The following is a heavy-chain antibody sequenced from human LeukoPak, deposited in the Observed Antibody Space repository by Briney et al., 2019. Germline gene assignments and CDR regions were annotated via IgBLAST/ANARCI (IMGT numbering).Heavy chain of an antibody. CDR2: INPNSGGT. CDR1: GYTFTGYY. J-gene: IGHJ5*02. CDR3: ARGARRGYSNWFDP. Sequence: ASVKVSCKASGYTFTGYYMHWVRQAPGQGLEWMGWINPNSGGTNYAQKFQGRVTMTRDTSISTAYMELSRLRSGDTAVYYCARGARRGYSNWFDPWGQGTLVTVSS. D-gene: IGHD5-18*01. V-gene: IGHV1-2*02.